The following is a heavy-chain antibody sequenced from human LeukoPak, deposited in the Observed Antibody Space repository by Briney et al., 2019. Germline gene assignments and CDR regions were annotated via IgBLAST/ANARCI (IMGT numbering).Heavy chain of an antibody. CDR2: ISGSGGST. V-gene: IGHV3-23*01. J-gene: IGHJ3*02. D-gene: IGHD5-12*01. CDR3: AKGRGYSGFVDAFDI. CDR1: GFTFSSYA. Sequence: GGSLRLSCAASGFTFSSYAMSWVRQAPGKGLEWVSAISGSGGSTYHADSVKGRFTISRDNSKNTLYLQMNSLRAEDTAVCYCAKGRGYSGFVDAFDIWGQGTMVTVSS.